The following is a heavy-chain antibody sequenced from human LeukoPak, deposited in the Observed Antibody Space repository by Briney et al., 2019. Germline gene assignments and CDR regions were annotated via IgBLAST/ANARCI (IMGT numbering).Heavy chain of an antibody. D-gene: IGHD5-18*01. V-gene: IGHV1-69*13. Sequence: SVKVPCKASGGTFSSYASSWVRQATGQGLEWMGGIIPIFGTANYAQKFQGRVTIPADESTSTAYMELSRLRSEDTAVYYCARPKTRYSDGPLHGGAFDIWGQGTMVTVPS. CDR2: IIPIFGTA. CDR3: ARPKTRYSDGPLHGGAFDI. CDR1: GGTFSSYA. J-gene: IGHJ3*02.